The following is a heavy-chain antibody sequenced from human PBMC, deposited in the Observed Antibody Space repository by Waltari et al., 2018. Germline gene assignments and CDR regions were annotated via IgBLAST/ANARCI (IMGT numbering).Heavy chain of an antibody. CDR3: ARPKGGYDSSGYYPTPFDY. CDR1: GFTFSSYE. CDR2: SSRSGSTI. V-gene: IGHV3-48*03. D-gene: IGHD3-22*01. Sequence: EVQLVESGGGLVQPGGSLRLSCAASGFTFSSYEMNWVRQAPGKGLEWVSYSSRSGSTIYDADSVRGRFTISRDNAKNSLYRQTNSLRAEDTAVYYCARPKGGYDSSGYYPTPFDYWGQGTLVTVSS. J-gene: IGHJ4*02.